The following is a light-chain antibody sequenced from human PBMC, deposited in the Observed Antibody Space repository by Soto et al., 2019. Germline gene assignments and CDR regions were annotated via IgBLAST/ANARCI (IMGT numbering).Light chain of an antibody. J-gene: IGLJ1*01. CDR1: SSDVGGSNH. CDR2: EVS. CDR3: SLYTSENTYV. Sequence: QSALTQPASVSGSPGQSITISCTGTSSDVGGSNHVSWYQHHPGKAPKLIIYEVSYRPSGVSNRFSGSKSGYTASLTISGLQAADEADYYCSLYTSENTYVFGTGTKVTVL. V-gene: IGLV2-14*01.